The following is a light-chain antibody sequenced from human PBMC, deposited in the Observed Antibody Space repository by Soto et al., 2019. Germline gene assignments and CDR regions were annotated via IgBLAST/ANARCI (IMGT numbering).Light chain of an antibody. J-gene: IGLJ1*01. CDR2: EAS. CDR3: YSIAGKVLNSV. Sequence: QSVLTQPASVSGSPGQSITISCTGPSSDVVSYNLVSWYQQHPGKAPKLMIYEASKRPSGFSNRFSGSKSGNAASLTISGLQAEGEGDYYCYSIAGKVLNSVFGTGDKV. V-gene: IGLV2-23*01. CDR1: SSDVVSYNL.